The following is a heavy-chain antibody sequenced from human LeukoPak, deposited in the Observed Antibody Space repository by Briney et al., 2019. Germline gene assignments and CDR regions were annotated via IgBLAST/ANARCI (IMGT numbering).Heavy chain of an antibody. CDR3: AKSTGYSYGLGRIYYFDY. V-gene: IGHV3-23*01. CDR1: GFTFSNYP. Sequence: GGSLRLSCAASGFTFSNYPMKWVRQAPGKGLEWVSTIGGSDAATHYADSVKGRFTISRDNSKNTLYLQMNSLRAEDTALYYCAKSTGYSYGLGRIYYFDYWGQGTLVTVSS. CDR2: IGGSDAAT. J-gene: IGHJ4*02. D-gene: IGHD5-18*01.